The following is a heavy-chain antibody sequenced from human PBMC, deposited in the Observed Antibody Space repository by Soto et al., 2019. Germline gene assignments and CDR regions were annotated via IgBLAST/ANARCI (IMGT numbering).Heavy chain of an antibody. J-gene: IGHJ4*02. D-gene: IGHD3-9*01. CDR2: IRADEREI. Sequence: EVQLVESGGALVQPGGSLRLSCVTSGFTFGPYLMSWVRQAPGKGLEWVASIRADEREIYYGDSVKGRFTISRDNAKNSLYLQMDTLRVEDTAVYYCLPWGILTGYDYWGQGTLVTVSS. CDR3: LPWGILTGYDY. CDR1: GFTFGPYL. V-gene: IGHV3-7*02.